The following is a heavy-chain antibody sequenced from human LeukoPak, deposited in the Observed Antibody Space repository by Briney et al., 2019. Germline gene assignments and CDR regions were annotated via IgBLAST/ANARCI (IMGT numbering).Heavy chain of an antibody. V-gene: IGHV3-11*01. Sequence: GGSLRLSCAASGFTFSDYYMSWIRQAPGKGLEWVSYISSSGSTIYYADSVKGRFTISRDNAKNSLYLQMHSLRAEDTAVYYCARCGYYPYYYYGLDVWGQGTTVTVSS. CDR3: ARCGYYPYYYYGLDV. CDR2: ISSSGSTI. D-gene: IGHD4-17*01. CDR1: GFTFSDYY. J-gene: IGHJ6*02.